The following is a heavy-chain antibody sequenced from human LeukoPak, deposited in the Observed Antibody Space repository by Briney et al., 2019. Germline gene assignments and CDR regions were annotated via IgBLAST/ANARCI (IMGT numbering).Heavy chain of an antibody. J-gene: IGHJ4*02. CDR3: ARQTAMVHAIDY. V-gene: IGHV3-9*01. D-gene: IGHD5-18*01. CDR1: GFTFDDYA. CDR2: ISWNSGSI. Sequence: GGSLRLSCAASGFTFDDYAMHWVRQAPGKDLEWVSGISWNSGSIGYADSVKGRFTISRDNAKNSLYLQMNSLRAEDTALYYCARQTAMVHAIDYWGQGALVTVSS.